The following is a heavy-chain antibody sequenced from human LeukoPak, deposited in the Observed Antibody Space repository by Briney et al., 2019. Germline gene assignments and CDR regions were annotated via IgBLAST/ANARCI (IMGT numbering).Heavy chain of an antibody. CDR3: ARESGRATQGDDAFDI. CDR2: IYYSGST. D-gene: IGHD1-26*01. Sequence: SETLSLTCTVSGGSISSYYWSWIRKPPGKGLEWIGYIYYSGSTNYNPSLKSRVTISVDTSKNQFSLKLSSVTAADTAVYYCARESGRATQGDDAFDIWGQGTMVTVSS. J-gene: IGHJ3*02. V-gene: IGHV4-59*01. CDR1: GGSISSYY.